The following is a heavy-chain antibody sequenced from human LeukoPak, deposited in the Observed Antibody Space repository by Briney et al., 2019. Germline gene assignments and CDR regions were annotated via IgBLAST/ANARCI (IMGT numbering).Heavy chain of an antibody. CDR3: ARLLPAARHYFDY. Sequence: GGSLRLSCAASGFTVSTIYMSWVRQAPGKGMEWISVIYGAGATYYADSVEGRFTISRDTYNNALYLQMNSLRVEDTAVYHCARLLPAARHYFDYWGRGTPVTVCS. D-gene: IGHD6-6*01. V-gene: IGHV3-53*01. CDR1: GFTVSTIY. J-gene: IGHJ4*02. CDR2: IYGAGAT.